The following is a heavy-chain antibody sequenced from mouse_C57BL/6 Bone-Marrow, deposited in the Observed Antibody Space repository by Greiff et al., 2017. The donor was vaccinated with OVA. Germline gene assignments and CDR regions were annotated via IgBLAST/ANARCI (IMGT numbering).Heavy chain of an antibody. CDR1: GYTFTSYG. CDR2: IYPRSGYT. D-gene: IGHD1-1*01. J-gene: IGHJ2*01. V-gene: IGHV1-81*01. Sequence: VQLQQSGAELVRPGASVKLSCKASGYTFTSYGISWVKQRPGQGLEWIGEIYPRSGYTYYNEKFKGKATLTADKSSSTAYMELRSLTSEDSAVYLCAKYYGSSSLFDYWGQGTTLTVSS. CDR3: AKYYGSSSLFDY.